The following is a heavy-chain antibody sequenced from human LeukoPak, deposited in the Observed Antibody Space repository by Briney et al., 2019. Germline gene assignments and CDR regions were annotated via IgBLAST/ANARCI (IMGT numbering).Heavy chain of an antibody. CDR2: ISYDGSNK. J-gene: IGHJ3*02. D-gene: IGHD3-22*01. Sequence: GRSLRLSCAASGSTFSSYGMHWVRQAPAKGLEWVAVISYDGSNKYYADSVKGRFTISRDNSKNTLYLQMNSLRAEDTAVYYCAKTDYYDSSGYSYAFDIWGQGTMVTVSS. CDR1: GSTFSSYG. V-gene: IGHV3-30*18. CDR3: AKTDYYDSSGYSYAFDI.